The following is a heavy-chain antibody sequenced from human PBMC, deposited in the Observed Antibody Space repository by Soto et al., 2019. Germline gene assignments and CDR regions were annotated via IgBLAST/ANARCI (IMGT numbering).Heavy chain of an antibody. CDR3: ARGGSGYSYSTFDY. D-gene: IGHD5-18*01. V-gene: IGHV4-30-4*01. CDR2: IYYSGST. J-gene: IGHJ4*02. Sequence: SETLSLTCTVSGGSISSGDYYWSWIRQPPGKGLEWIGYIYYSGSTYYNPSLKSRVTISVDTSKNQFSLKLSSVTAADTAVYYCARGGSGYSYSTFDYWGQGTLGTVSS. CDR1: GGSISSGDYY.